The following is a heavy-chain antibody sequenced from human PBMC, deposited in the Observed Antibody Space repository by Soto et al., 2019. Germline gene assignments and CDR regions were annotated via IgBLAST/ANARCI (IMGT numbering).Heavy chain of an antibody. J-gene: IGHJ4*02. Sequence: GASVKVSCKASGYTFTSYDINWVRQATGQGLEWMGWMNPNSGNTGYAQKFQGRVTMTRNTSISTAYMELSSLRSEDTAVYYCARAHQGYDYVWGSYLTRRKSYYFDYWGQGTLVTVSS. CDR3: ARAHQGYDYVWGSYLTRRKSYYFDY. V-gene: IGHV1-8*01. CDR2: MNPNSGNT. CDR1: GYTFTSYD. D-gene: IGHD3-16*02.